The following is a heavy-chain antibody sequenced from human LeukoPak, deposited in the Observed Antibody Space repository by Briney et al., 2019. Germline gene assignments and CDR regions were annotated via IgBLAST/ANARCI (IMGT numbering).Heavy chain of an antibody. Sequence: SETLSLTRTVSGGSISSYYWSWIRQPPGKGLEWIGYIYYSGSTNYNPSLKSRVTISVDTSKNQFSLKLSSVTAADTAVYYCLRDKAGSFYGTPAYHYNYNGLDVWGQGTAVTVSS. D-gene: IGHD2/OR15-2a*01. J-gene: IGHJ6*02. CDR2: IYYSGST. CDR3: LRDKAGSFYGTPAYHYNYNGLDV. V-gene: IGHV4-59*12. CDR1: GGSISSYY.